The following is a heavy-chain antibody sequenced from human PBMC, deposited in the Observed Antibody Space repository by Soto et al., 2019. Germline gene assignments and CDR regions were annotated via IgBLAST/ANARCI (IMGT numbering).Heavy chain of an antibody. D-gene: IGHD3-10*01. CDR2: IYYSGST. V-gene: IGHV4-31*03. J-gene: IGHJ5*02. CDR3: ARGSAADYYGSGSYAKGGPNWFDP. Sequence: SETLSLTCTVSGGPISSGGFYWSWIRQHPGKGLEGIGYIYYSGSTYSNPSLKSRVTISVDTSTNQSSLKLSSVTAADTAVYYCARGSAADYYGSGSYAKGGPNWFDPWGQGTLVTVS. CDR1: GGPISSGGFY.